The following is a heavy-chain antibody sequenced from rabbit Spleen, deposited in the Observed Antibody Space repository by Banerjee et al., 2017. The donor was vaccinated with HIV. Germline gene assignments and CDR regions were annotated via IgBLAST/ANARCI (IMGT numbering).Heavy chain of an antibody. CDR2: IDPVFVIT. V-gene: IGHV1S47*01. CDR1: GFSFSDRDV. CDR3: VRSIYSIGGYIIL. J-gene: IGHJ4*01. Sequence: QEELEESGGGLVKPEGSLTLTCKASGFSFSDRDVMCWVRQAPGKGLEWIGYIDPVFVITNYANSVKGRFTISRDNAQNTVFLQMTSLTAADTATYFCVRSIYSIGGYIILWGPGTLVTVS. D-gene: IGHD1-1*01.